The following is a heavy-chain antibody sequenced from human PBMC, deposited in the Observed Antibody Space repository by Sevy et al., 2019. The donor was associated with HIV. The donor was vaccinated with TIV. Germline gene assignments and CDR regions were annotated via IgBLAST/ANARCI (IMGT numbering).Heavy chain of an antibody. Sequence: GGSLRLSCTASGFAFSTYGMHWVRQAPGKGREWVAIIWYEGIKDYAEPVKGRFTISRDNSKNTLYLQMNSLRVDDTAVYYCARERRSSGIDYWGQGTLVTVSS. CDR1: GFAFSTYG. J-gene: IGHJ4*01. V-gene: IGHV3-33*01. D-gene: IGHD3-10*01. CDR2: IWYEGIK. CDR3: ARERRSSGIDY.